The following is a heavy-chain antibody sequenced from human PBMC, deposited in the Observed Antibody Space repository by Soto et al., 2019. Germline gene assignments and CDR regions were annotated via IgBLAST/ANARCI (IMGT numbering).Heavy chain of an antibody. CDR1: GGTFSSYT. V-gene: IGHV1-69*04. D-gene: IGHD2-15*01. Sequence: GASVKVSCKASGGTFSSYTISWVRQAPGQGLEWMGRIIPILGIANYAQKFQGRVTITADKSTSTAYMELSSLRSEDTAVYYCARDHRPPGGPKNNWFDPWGKGTLVTVPS. CDR2: IIPILGIA. J-gene: IGHJ5*02. CDR3: ARDHRPPGGPKNNWFDP.